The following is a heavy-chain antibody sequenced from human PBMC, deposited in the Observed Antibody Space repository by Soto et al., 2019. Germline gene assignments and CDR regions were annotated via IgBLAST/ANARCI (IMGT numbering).Heavy chain of an antibody. CDR3: AASIAASPLPRAFDY. Sequence: QVQLVQSGAEVKKPGASVKVSCKASGYTFTSYAMHWVRQAPGQRLEWMGWINAGNGNTKYSQKFQARVTITRDTSASTAYMELSSLISEDTAVYYCAASIAASPLPRAFDYWGQVTLVTVSS. CDR1: GYTFTSYA. V-gene: IGHV1-3*01. D-gene: IGHD6-6*01. CDR2: INAGNGNT. J-gene: IGHJ4*02.